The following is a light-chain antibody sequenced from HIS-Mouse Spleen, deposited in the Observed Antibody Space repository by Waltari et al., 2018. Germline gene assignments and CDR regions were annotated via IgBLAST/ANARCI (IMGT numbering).Light chain of an antibody. V-gene: IGLV3-10*01. CDR2: ADS. Sequence: SYELTQPPSVSVSPGQTARITCSGDALPKKYAYWYQQKSGQAPVLVIYADSKLPSGSPERLSSSSSGTMATVTISGAQVEDEADYYCYSTDSSGNHRVFGGGTKLTVL. J-gene: IGLJ2*01. CDR1: ALPKKY. CDR3: YSTDSSGNHRV.